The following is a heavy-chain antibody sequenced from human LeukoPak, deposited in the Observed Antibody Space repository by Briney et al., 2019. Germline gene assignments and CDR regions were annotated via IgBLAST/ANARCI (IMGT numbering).Heavy chain of an antibody. CDR1: GYTFTGHY. Sequence: ASVKVSCKASGYTFTGHYMHWVRQAPGQGLEWMGWINPNSGGTKYAQKFQGRVTMTRDTSISTAYMELSRLRSDDTAVCFCARGPLTTPIPFDYWGQGTLVTVSS. D-gene: IGHD1/OR15-1a*01. CDR2: INPNSGGT. V-gene: IGHV1-2*02. CDR3: ARGPLTTPIPFDY. J-gene: IGHJ4*02.